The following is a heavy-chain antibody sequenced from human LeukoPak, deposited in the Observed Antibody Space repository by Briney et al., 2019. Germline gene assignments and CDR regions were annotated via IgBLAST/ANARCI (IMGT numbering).Heavy chain of an antibody. Sequence: PSETLSLTCTVSGGSISSYYWSWLRQPPGKGLEWIGYIYYSGSTNYNPSLKSRVTISVDTSKNQFSLKLSSVTAADTAVYYCARVMGYSSGYYPVYFDYWGQGTLVTVSS. CDR1: GGSISSYY. D-gene: IGHD3-22*01. J-gene: IGHJ4*02. CDR2: IYYSGST. CDR3: ARVMGYSSGYYPVYFDY. V-gene: IGHV4-59*01.